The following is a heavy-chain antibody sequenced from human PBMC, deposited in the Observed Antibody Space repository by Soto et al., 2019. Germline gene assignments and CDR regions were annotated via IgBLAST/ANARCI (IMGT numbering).Heavy chain of an antibody. CDR2: FYTSGNT. V-gene: IGHV4-4*07. D-gene: IGHD2-8*02. J-gene: IGHJ5*02. CDR3: ASDSTGWFDA. Sequence: SETLSLTCTASGGSVSSYYWSWIRQPAGKGLEWIGRFYTSGNTNYNPSLKSRVTMSLDTSKNQFSLKLSSVTAADTAVYFCASDSTGWFDAWGQGTLVTVSS. CDR1: GGSVSSYY.